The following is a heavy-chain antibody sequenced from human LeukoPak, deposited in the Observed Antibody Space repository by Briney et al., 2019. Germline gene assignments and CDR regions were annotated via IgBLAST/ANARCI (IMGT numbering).Heavy chain of an antibody. CDR1: GGSISSSSYY. J-gene: IGHJ5*02. V-gene: IGHV4-39*07. Sequence: SETLSLTCTVSGGSISSSSYYWGWIRQPPGKGLEWIGSIYYSGSTYYNPSLKSRVTISVDTSKNQFSLKLSSVTAADTAVYYCARNPRSSWYSRAYPNWFDPWGQGTLVTVSS. CDR3: ARNPRSSWYSRAYPNWFDP. CDR2: IYYSGST. D-gene: IGHD6-13*01.